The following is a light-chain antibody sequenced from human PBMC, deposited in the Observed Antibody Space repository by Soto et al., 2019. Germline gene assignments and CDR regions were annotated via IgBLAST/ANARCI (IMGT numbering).Light chain of an antibody. CDR2: SNS. V-gene: IGLV1-44*01. CDR1: SSNIGSNT. Sequence: QSALTQPPSASGTPGQRVTISCSGSSSNIGSNTVNWYQQLPGTAPKLLIYSNSQRPSGVPDRFSGSKSGTSASLAISGLQSEDEADYYCAAWDDSLNGVVFGGGTKVTVL. J-gene: IGLJ2*01. CDR3: AAWDDSLNGVV.